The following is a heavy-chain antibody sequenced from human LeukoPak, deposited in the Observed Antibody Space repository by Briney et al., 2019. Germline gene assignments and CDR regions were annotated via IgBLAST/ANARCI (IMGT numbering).Heavy chain of an antibody. CDR3: AREKYVSLSPPDHGDYDDYGMDV. J-gene: IGHJ6*02. Sequence: ASVNVSCKASGYTFTGYYMHWVRQAPGQGLEWMGWINPNSGGTNYAQKFKVRVTMTRDTSISTAYMELSRLRSDDTAVYYCAREKYVSLSPPDHGDYDDYGMDVWGQGTTVTVSS. D-gene: IGHD4-17*01. CDR2: INPNSGGT. CDR1: GYTFTGYY. V-gene: IGHV1-2*02.